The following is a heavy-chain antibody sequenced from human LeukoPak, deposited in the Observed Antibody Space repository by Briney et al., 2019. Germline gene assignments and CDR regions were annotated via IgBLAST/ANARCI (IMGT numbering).Heavy chain of an antibody. CDR3: AADRERDPSCYYLV. Sequence: GGSLRLSCVGSGSSFSTYAISWVRQAPGKGLEWVSVIGSSGYDKHHADSVEGRFAISRDNSKNTLFLQMNSLRAEDSAVYYCAADRERDPSCYYLVGGQGTLITVSS. CDR2: IGSSGYDK. V-gene: IGHV3-23*01. D-gene: IGHD3-22*01. CDR1: GSSFSTYA. J-gene: IGHJ1*01.